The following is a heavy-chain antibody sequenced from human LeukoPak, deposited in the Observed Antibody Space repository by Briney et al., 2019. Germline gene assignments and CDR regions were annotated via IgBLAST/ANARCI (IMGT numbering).Heavy chain of an antibody. CDR1: GYNFTSYW. V-gene: IGHV5-51*01. D-gene: IGHD1-20*01. CDR3: ARPPHPTNWNGDYYFDY. J-gene: IGHJ4*02. Sequence: GESLKISCKGSGYNFTSYWIGWVRQMPGKGLEWMGIIYPGDSDTRYSPSFQGQVTISADKSISTAYLQWSSLKASDTAMYYCARPPHPTNWNGDYYFDYWGQGTLVTVSS. CDR2: IYPGDSDT.